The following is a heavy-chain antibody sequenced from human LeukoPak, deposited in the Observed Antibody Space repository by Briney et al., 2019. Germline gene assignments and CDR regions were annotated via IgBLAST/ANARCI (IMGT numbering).Heavy chain of an antibody. CDR1: GGSFSGYY. CDR2: ISSSGRNI. Sequence: LSLTCAVYGGSFSGYYWSWIRQPPGKGLEWISSISSSGRNIFYADSVTGRFTISRDNANNSLYLQMDSLRAEDTAVYYCARDASRGLLSDYWGQGNLVTVSS. CDR3: ARDASRGLLSDY. D-gene: IGHD3-10*01. J-gene: IGHJ4*02. V-gene: IGHV3-11*04.